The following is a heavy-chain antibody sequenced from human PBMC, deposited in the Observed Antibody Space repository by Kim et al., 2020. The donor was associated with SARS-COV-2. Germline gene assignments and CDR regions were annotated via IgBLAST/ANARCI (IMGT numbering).Heavy chain of an antibody. CDR3: VRGTEGIY. V-gene: IGHV1-18*01. Sequence: ASVKVSCKASGYAFTGFGVSWVRQAPGQGLEWMAWISPYEGTTVFAQNMQDRIIMTTDIPTSTAYMELRSLRSDDTAVYYCVRGTEGIYWGKGTLFTVSS. CDR2: ISPYEGTT. J-gene: IGHJ4*02. CDR1: GYAFTGFG.